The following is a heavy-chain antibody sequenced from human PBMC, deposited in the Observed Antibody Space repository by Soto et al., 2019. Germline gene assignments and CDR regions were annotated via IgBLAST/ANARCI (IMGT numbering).Heavy chain of an antibody. V-gene: IGHV4-59*02. J-gene: IGHJ6*02. CDR2: LHYTESG. CDR1: YGSVTSYY. CDR3: ARDLDYDHGVDI. Sequence: PSETLSLTCTVSYGSVTSYYWSCIRQPPGKGLEGIAYLHYTESGNYNPSLKSRVTTSVDVSKNQFSLSLTSVTAADTAVYYCARDLDYDHGVDIWGQGTKVTVSS.